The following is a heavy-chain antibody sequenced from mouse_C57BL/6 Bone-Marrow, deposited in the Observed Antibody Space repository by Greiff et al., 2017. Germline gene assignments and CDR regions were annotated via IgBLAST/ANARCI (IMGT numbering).Heavy chain of an antibody. CDR2: ISNGGGST. CDR1: GFTFSDYY. V-gene: IGHV5-12*01. Sequence: EVQLVESGGGLVQPGGSLKLSCAASGFTFSDYYMYWVRQTPEKRLEWVAYISNGGGSTYYPDTVKGRFTISRDNAKNTLYLQMGRLKSEDTAMYYCARQIYYDYDGYFDVWGTGTTVTVSS. D-gene: IGHD2-4*01. CDR3: ARQIYYDYDGYFDV. J-gene: IGHJ1*03.